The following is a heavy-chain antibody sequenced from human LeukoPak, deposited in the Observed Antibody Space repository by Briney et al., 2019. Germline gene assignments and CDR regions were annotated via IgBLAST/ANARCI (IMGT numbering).Heavy chain of an antibody. V-gene: IGHV3-49*04. CDR2: IRSKAYGGTT. J-gene: IGHJ6*03. CDR3: TSVTGSSWRTHYYYYMDV. D-gene: IGHD6-13*01. CDR1: GFTFNNYA. Sequence: GGSLRLSCAASGFTFNNYAMSWVRQAPGKGLEWVGFIRSKAYGGTTEYAASVKGRFTISRDDSKSIAYLQMNSLKTEDTAVYYCTSVTGSSWRTHYYYYMDVWGKGTTVTVSS.